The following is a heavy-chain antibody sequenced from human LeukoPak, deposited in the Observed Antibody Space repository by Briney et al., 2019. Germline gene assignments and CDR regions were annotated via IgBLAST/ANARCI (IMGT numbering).Heavy chain of an antibody. V-gene: IGHV4-31*03. Sequence: SETLSLTCTVSGGSISNGGYYWSWIRQHPGKGLEWIGYIYYSGSTYYNPSLKSRVTISVDTSRNQFSLKLSSVTAADTAVYYCANSVRGYNWNYVDYWGQGTRVTVSS. CDR2: IYYSGST. CDR1: GGSISNGGYY. J-gene: IGHJ4*02. CDR3: ANSVRGYNWNYVDY. D-gene: IGHD1-20*01.